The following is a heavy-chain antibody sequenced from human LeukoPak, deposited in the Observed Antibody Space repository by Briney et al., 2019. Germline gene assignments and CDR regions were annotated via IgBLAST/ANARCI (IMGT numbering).Heavy chain of an antibody. CDR1: GITFISYG. CDR2: ISYDGSHK. D-gene: IGHD1-7*01. J-gene: IGHJ3*02. Sequence: GRSLRLSCATSGITFISYGMHWVRQAPGKGLEWVAVISYDGSHKYYADSVKGRFTISRDNSKNTLFLEMISLRAEDTAIYYCAKGYNWNYLGAFDMWGQGTMVTVSS. V-gene: IGHV3-30*18. CDR3: AKGYNWNYLGAFDM.